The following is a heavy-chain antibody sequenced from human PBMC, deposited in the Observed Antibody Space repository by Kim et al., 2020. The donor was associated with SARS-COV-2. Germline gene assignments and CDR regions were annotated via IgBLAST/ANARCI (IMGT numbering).Heavy chain of an antibody. D-gene: IGHD6-13*01. CDR2: ISGSGGST. Sequence: GGSLRLSCAASGFTFSSYAMSWVRQAPGKGLEWVSAISGSGGSTYYADSVKGRFTISRYNSKNTLYLQMNSLRAEDTAVYYCAKDPNSSSWYEDIYYFDYWGQGTLVTVSS. CDR1: GFTFSSYA. CDR3: AKDPNSSSWYEDIYYFDY. J-gene: IGHJ4*02. V-gene: IGHV3-23*01.